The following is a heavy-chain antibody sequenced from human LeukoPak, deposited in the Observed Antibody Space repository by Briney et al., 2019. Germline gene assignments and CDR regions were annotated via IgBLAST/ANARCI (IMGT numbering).Heavy chain of an antibody. CDR3: ARERGVGLGYCSGGSCYTDNTAFDY. J-gene: IGHJ4*02. D-gene: IGHD2-15*01. Sequence: ASVKVSCKASGGTFSSYAISWVRQAPGQGLEWMGRIIPIFGTANYAQKFQGRVTITTDESTSTAYMELSSLRSEDTAVYYCARERGVGLGYCSGGSCYTDNTAFDYWGQGTLVIGSS. CDR1: GGTFSSYA. V-gene: IGHV1-69*05. CDR2: IIPIFGTA.